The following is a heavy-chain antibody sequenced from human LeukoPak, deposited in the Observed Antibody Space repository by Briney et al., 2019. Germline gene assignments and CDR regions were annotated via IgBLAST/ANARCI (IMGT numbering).Heavy chain of an antibody. CDR2: INPKSGGT. V-gene: IGHV1-2*02. CDR3: ARAGNWNVLYYYYYMDV. Sequence: ASVKVSCKTSGYTFTGYYIHWVRQAPGQGLEWMGWINPKSGGTNYVQKFQGRVTMTRDTSIKTAYMELSRLKSDDTAVYYCARAGNWNVLYYYYYMDVWGKGTTVTVSS. D-gene: IGHD1-20*01. J-gene: IGHJ6*03. CDR1: GYTFTGYY.